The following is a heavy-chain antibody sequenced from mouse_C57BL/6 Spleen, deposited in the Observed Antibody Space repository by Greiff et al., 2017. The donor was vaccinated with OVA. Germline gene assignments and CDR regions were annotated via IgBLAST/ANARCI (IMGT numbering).Heavy chain of an antibody. J-gene: IGHJ3*01. CDR3: ARGQLRLPWFAY. D-gene: IGHD3-2*02. V-gene: IGHV1-50*01. CDR1: GYTFTSYW. CDR2: IDPSDSYT. Sequence: QVQLQQPGAELVKPGASVKLSCKASGYTFTSYWMQWVKQRPGQGLEWIGEIDPSDSYTNYNQKFKGKATLTVDTSSSTAYMQLSSLTSEDSAVYYCARGQLRLPWFAYWGQGTLVTVSA.